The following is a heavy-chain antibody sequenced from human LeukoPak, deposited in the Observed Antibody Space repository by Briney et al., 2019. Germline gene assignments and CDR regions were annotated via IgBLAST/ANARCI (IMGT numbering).Heavy chain of an antibody. J-gene: IGHJ6*02. CDR2: INPNGGGT. D-gene: IGHD6-13*01. Sequence: PLASVKVSCKASGYTFTDYYMHWVRQAPGQGLEWMGWINPNGGGTNYAQKSQGRVTMTTDTSISTAYMEVSRLRSDDTAVYYCARVRIGQQLDKYYYYAMDVWGQGTTVTVSS. CDR3: ARVRIGQQLDKYYYYAMDV. V-gene: IGHV1-2*02. CDR1: GYTFTDYY.